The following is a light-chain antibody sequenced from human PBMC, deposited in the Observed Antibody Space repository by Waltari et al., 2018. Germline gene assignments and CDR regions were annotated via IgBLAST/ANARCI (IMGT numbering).Light chain of an antibody. J-gene: IGLJ2*01. CDR2: DVS. V-gene: IGLV2-14*03. CDR1: SSDPNTYNY. Sequence: QSALTQPASVSGSPGHSITISCSGTSSDPNTYNYVSWYQQHPGRGPKLIIDDVSHRPSGVSSRFSGSKSGSTASLTISGPQAEDEALYFCSSFISISARVVFGGGTKLTVL. CDR3: SSFISISARVV.